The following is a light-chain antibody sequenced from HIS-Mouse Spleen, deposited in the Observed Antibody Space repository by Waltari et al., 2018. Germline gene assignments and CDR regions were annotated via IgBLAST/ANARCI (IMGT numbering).Light chain of an antibody. CDR2: DDS. J-gene: IGLJ2*01. V-gene: IGLV3-21*03. CDR1: NIGSKS. CDR3: QVWDSSSDHVV. Sequence: SYVLTQPPSVSVAPGKTARITCGGNNIGSKSVHWYQQKPGQAPVLVGYDDSDRPSGIPERFCGSKAGNTATLTISRVEAGDEADYYCQVWDSSSDHVVFGGGTKLTVL.